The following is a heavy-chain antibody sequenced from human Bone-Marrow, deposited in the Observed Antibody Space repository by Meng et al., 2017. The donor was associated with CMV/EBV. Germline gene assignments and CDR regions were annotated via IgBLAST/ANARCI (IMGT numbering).Heavy chain of an antibody. Sequence: GESLKISCAASGFTFSSYWMSWVRQAPGKGLEWVANIKQDGSEKYYVDSVKGRFTISRDNAKNSLYLQMNSLRAEDTAVYYCARASGELPARSGYYLYPWGQGTLVTVSS. CDR3: ARASGELPARSGYYLYP. V-gene: IGHV3-7*01. CDR1: GFTFSSYW. D-gene: IGHD3-3*01. J-gene: IGHJ5*02. CDR2: IKQDGSEK.